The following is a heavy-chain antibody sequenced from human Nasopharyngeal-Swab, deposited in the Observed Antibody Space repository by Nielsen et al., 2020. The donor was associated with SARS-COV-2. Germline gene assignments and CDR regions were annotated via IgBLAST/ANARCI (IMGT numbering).Heavy chain of an antibody. CDR3: ARVGGGSYYFDY. J-gene: IGHJ4*02. V-gene: IGHV4-31*02. CDR2: IYYSGST. D-gene: IGHD1-26*01. Sequence: WIPQPPGKGLEWIGYIYYSGSTYYNPSLKSRVTISVDTSKNQFSLKLSSVTAADTAVYYCARVGGGSYYFDYWGQGTLVTVSS.